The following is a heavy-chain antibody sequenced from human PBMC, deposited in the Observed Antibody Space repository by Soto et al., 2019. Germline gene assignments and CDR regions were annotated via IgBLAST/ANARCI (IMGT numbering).Heavy chain of an antibody. D-gene: IGHD2-21*02. CDR3: VREVSDHDGNWFDS. V-gene: IGHV3-33*01. CDR2: IFYDGSRK. Sequence: VQLVESGGGVVQPGRSLELSCAASGFTFSRYGMHWVRQAPGKGLEWVAVIFYDGSRKEYAASLKGRFTISRGNSKNLLYLKKNSLRAEDTAMYYGVREVSDHDGNWFDSWGQGNLVTVAS. CDR1: GFTFSRYG. J-gene: IGHJ5*01.